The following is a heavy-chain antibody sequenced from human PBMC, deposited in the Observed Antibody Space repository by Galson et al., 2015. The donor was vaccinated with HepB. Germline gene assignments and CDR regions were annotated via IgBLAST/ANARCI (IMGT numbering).Heavy chain of an antibody. D-gene: IGHD1-26*01. J-gene: IGHJ6*03. Sequence: SLRLSCAASGFTFDDYAMHWVRQAPGKGLEWVSGISWNSGSIGYADSVKGRFTISRDNAKNSLYLQMNSLRAEDTALYYCAKGWNWGIVGATSMDAWGKGTTVTVSS. V-gene: IGHV3-9*01. CDR3: AKGWNWGIVGATSMDA. CDR2: ISWNSGSI. CDR1: GFTFDDYA.